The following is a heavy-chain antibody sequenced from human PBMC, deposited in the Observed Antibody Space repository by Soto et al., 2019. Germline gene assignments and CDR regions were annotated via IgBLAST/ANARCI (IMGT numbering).Heavy chain of an antibody. CDR2: ISGSGGST. CDR3: AKDRGGFAGGWEYFDY. D-gene: IGHD6-19*01. CDR1: VFTFAGYST. V-gene: IGHV3-23*01. J-gene: IGHJ4*02. Sequence: LRLSFAASVFTFAGYSTISWVRQAPGKGLEWVSSISGSGGSTYYADSVKGRFTISRDNSKNTLYLQMNALSAEDTAFYYCAKDRGGFAGGWEYFDYWGQGALVTVSS.